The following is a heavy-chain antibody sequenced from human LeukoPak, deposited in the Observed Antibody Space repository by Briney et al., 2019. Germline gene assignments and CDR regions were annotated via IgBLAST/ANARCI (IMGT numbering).Heavy chain of an antibody. CDR1: GFTFSSYA. J-gene: IGHJ5*02. CDR3: AKSPYGSGAHWFDP. V-gene: IGHV3-23*01. D-gene: IGHD3-10*01. CDR2: ITGSGDST. Sequence: GGSLRLSCAASGFTFSSYAMSWVRQAPGKGLEWVSSITGSGDSTYYADSVKGRFTISRDNSKNTLYVQMDSLRAEDTAVYYCAKSPYGSGAHWFDPWGQGTLVTVSS.